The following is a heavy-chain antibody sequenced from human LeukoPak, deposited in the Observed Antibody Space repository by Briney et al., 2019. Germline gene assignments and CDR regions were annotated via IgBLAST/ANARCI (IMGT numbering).Heavy chain of an antibody. Sequence: PGGSPRLSCAASGFTLSSYWMSWVRQAPGKGLEWVANIKYDGSAKYYVDSVKGRFTISRDDAKNTLYLEMNSLRAEDTAVYYCARDLFSGSYQEDFWGQGALVTVSS. J-gene: IGHJ4*02. CDR3: ARDLFSGSYQEDF. V-gene: IGHV3-7*01. CDR1: GFTLSSYW. CDR2: IKYDGSAK. D-gene: IGHD1-26*01.